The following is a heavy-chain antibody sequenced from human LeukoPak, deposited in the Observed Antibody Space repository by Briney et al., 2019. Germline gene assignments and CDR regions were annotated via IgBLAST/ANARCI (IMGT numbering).Heavy chain of an antibody. CDR2: ISYSGST. CDR3: ARDGDGYNYFDH. D-gene: IGHD5-24*01. Sequence: SETLSLTCTVSVVSFCSYYWSWIRQPPGKGLEWIGYISYSGSTNYNPSLKSRVTISVDTSKNQFSLKLNSVTATDAAVYYCARDGDGYNYFDHWGQGTLVTVSS. V-gene: IGHV4-59*01. J-gene: IGHJ4*02. CDR1: VVSFCSYY.